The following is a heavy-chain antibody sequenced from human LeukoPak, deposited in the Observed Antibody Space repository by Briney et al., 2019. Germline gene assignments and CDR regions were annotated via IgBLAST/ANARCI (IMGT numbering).Heavy chain of an antibody. CDR2: INHIGST. Sequence: GSLRLSCAASGFTFSSYAMSWVRQAPGKGLEWIGEINHIGSTNYNPFLKSRVTISADKSKNQVSLRLTSVTAADTAVYYCARLSVIVGAALEYYYYYMDVWGQGTTVTVSS. D-gene: IGHD1-26*01. V-gene: IGHV4-34*01. CDR3: ARLSVIVGAALEYYYYYMDV. CDR1: GFTFSSYA. J-gene: IGHJ6*03.